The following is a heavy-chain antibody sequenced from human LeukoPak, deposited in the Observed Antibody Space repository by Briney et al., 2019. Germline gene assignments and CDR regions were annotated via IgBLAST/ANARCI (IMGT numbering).Heavy chain of an antibody. J-gene: IGHJ4*02. D-gene: IGHD6-19*01. CDR1: GFTFSSYA. V-gene: IGHV3-30-3*01. CDR3: ARALIAMADY. CDR2: ISYDGSNI. Sequence: GGSLRLSCAASGFTFSSYAMSWVRQAPGKGLEWVAVISYDGSNIYYADSVKGRFTISRDNSKNTLYLQMNSLRAEDTAVYYCARALIAMADYWGQGTLVTVSS.